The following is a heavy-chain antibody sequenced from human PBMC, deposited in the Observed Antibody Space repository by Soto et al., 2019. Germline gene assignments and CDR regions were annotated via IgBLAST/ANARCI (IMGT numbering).Heavy chain of an antibody. J-gene: IGHJ6*02. Sequence: GGSLRLSCAASGFTFSSYSRNWVRQAPGKGLEWVSPINSSSSCIYYADSVKGRFTISRDNAKNSLYLHMNSLRAEDTDVYYCARDPTYYSGSGGGMDVWGQGTTVTVSS. V-gene: IGHV3-21*01. CDR2: INSSSSCI. CDR1: GFTFSSYS. D-gene: IGHD3-10*01. CDR3: ARDPTYYSGSGGGMDV.